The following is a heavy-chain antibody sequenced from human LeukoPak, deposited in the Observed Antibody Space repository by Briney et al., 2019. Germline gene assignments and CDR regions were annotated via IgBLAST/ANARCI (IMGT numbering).Heavy chain of an antibody. J-gene: IGHJ4*02. CDR3: ARGSGDWTYYFDY. D-gene: IGHD2-21*02. V-gene: IGHV4-38-2*02. CDR2: TYHGGTT. Sequence: SETLSLTCTVSGYSISSGYLWGWIPQPPGKGLEWIGSTYHGGTTYSNPSLKSRVIISEDTSKNQFSLKLSSVTAADTAVYYCARGSGDWTYYFDYWGQGTLVTVSS. CDR1: GYSISSGYL.